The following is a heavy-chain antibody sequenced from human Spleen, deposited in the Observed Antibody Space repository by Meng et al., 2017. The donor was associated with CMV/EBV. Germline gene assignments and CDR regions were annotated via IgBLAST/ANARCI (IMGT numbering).Heavy chain of an antibody. J-gene: IGHJ2*01. V-gene: IGHV1-8*01. CDR1: GYTFTSYD. CDR3: ARGKGPLDWYFDL. CDR2: MNPNTDNT. Sequence: ASVKVSCKASGYTFTSYDINWVRQATGQGLEWMGWMNPNTDNTAYAQKFQGRVTMTGNTSISTAYMELNSLRSEDTAVYYCARGKGPLDWYFDLWGRGTLVTVSS.